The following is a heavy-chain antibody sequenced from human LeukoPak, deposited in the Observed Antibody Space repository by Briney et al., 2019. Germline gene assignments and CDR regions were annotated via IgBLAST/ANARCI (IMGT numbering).Heavy chain of an antibody. Sequence: SETLSLTCAVYGGSFSGYYWSWIRQPPGKGLEWIGEINHSGSTNYNPSLKSRVTISVDTSKNQFSLKLSSVTAADTAVYYCARDSTTMIDYWGQGTLVTVSS. V-gene: IGHV4-34*01. J-gene: IGHJ4*02. CDR1: GGSFSGYY. D-gene: IGHD2/OR15-2a*01. CDR3: ARDSTTMIDY. CDR2: INHSGST.